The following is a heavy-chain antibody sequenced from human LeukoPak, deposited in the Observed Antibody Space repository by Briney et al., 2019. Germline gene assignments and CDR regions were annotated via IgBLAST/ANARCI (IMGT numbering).Heavy chain of an antibody. CDR1: GGSISSYY. V-gene: IGHV4-59*01. D-gene: IGHD6-19*01. CDR3: ANFRYISGSFDY. J-gene: IGHJ4*02. CDR2: IYYSGST. Sequence: SETLSLXCTVSGGSISSYYWSWSRQPPGKGLEWIGYIYYSGSTNYNPSLKSRVTISVDTSKNQFSLRLSSVTAADTAVYCCANFRYISGSFDYWGQGTLVTVSS.